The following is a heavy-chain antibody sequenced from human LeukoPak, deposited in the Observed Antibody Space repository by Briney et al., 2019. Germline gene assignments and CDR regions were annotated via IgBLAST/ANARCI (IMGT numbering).Heavy chain of an antibody. CDR2: INHSGST. Sequence: SSETLSLTCAVYGGSFSGYYWSWIRQPPGKGLEWIGEINHSGSTNYNPSLKSRVTISVDTSKNQFSLKLSSVTAADTAVYYCARGQYSYGYYYWGQGTLVTVSS. V-gene: IGHV4-34*01. D-gene: IGHD5-18*01. CDR1: GGSFSGYY. CDR3: ARGQYSYGYYY. J-gene: IGHJ4*02.